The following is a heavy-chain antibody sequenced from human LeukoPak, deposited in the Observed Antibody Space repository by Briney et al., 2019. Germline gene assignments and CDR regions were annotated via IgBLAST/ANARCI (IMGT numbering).Heavy chain of an antibody. CDR1: GHTFTNDD. V-gene: IGHV1-8*01. Sequence: ASVKVSCKASGHTFTNDDINWVRQAPGQGLEWVGWINPNDDTGYAQKFQGRVTITRNTSLRTVYMELSSLTAEDTAVYYCAKYEKRGFDPWDQGTLVTVSS. CDR2: INPNDDT. CDR3: AKYEKRGFDP. D-gene: IGHD2/OR15-2a*01. J-gene: IGHJ5*02.